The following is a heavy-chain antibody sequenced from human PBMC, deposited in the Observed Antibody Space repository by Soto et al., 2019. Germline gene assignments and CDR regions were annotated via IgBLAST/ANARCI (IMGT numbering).Heavy chain of an antibody. CDR3: ARSKGGYCTSATCYGSLSLWY. D-gene: IGHD2-2*01. V-gene: IGHV1-3*04. Sequence: GASVKVSCKASGYTFMNYAMHWVRQAPGQRLEWMGWINTANGNTKYLQKFQGRVILTRDISASTAYMELSSLTSEDTAVYYCARSKGGYCTSATCYGSLSLWYWGLGTLVTVSS. CDR1: GYTFMNYA. CDR2: INTANGNT. J-gene: IGHJ4*02.